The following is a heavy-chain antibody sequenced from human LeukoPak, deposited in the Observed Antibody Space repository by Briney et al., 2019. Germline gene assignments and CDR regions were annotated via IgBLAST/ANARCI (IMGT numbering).Heavy chain of an antibody. CDR1: GFTFSSYW. Sequence: RTGRSLRLSCAASGFTFSSYWMSWVRQAPGNGLEWVANIKQDGSEKYYVDSVKGRFTISRDNHKNSLYLQRNSLRAEDTAVSYCARMGYCSGGSCYSGPPDGFDIWGEGTMVTVSS. J-gene: IGHJ3*02. CDR3: ARMGYCSGGSCYSGPPDGFDI. CDR2: IKQDGSEK. D-gene: IGHD2-15*01. V-gene: IGHV3-7*01.